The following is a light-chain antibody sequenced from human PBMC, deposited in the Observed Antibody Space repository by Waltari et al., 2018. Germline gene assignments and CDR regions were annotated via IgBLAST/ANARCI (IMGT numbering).Light chain of an antibody. CDR2: ENT. V-gene: IGLV1-51*02. J-gene: IGLJ7*01. CDR1: SSNIGNNY. CDR3: GTWDSSLSGAV. Sequence: QSVLTQPPSVSAAPGQRVTIPCSGGSSNIGNNYVSWYRQFPETAPKLLIYENTERPSGIPGRFSGSKSGTSATLDITGLQAGDEADYYCGTWDSSLSGAVFGGGTHLTVL.